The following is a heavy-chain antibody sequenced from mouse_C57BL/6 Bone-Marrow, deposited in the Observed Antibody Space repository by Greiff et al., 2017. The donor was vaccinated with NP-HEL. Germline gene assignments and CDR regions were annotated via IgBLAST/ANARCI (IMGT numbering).Heavy chain of an antibody. Sequence: EVQGVESGGDLVKPGGSLKLSCAASGFTFSSYGMSWVRQTPDKRLEWVATISSGGSYTYYPDSVKGRFTISRDNAKNTLYLQMSSLKSEDTAMYYCARQELGPKYFDYWGQGTTLTVSS. V-gene: IGHV5-6*01. D-gene: IGHD4-1*01. CDR3: ARQELGPKYFDY. CDR2: ISSGGSYT. J-gene: IGHJ2*01. CDR1: GFTFSSYG.